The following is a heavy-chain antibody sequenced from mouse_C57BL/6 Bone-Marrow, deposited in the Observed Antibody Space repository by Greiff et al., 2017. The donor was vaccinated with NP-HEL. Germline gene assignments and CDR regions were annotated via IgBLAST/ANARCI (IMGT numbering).Heavy chain of an antibody. Sequence: QVQLKESGPGLVQPSQSLSITCTVSGFSLTSYGVHWVRQSPGKGLEWLGVIWSGGSTDYTAAFISRLSISTDKSKSQVFFKMNSLQADDTAIYYCAREGYLYYFDYWGQGTTLTVSS. CDR2: IWSGGST. J-gene: IGHJ2*01. CDR1: GFSLTSYG. V-gene: IGHV2-2*01. CDR3: AREGYLYYFDY.